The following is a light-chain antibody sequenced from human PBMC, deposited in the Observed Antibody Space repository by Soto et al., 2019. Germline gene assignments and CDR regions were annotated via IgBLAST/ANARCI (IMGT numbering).Light chain of an antibody. V-gene: IGLV1-44*01. CDR2: SNN. CDR1: SSNIGSNT. J-gene: IGLJ2*01. CDR3: ATWDDSLNGVV. Sequence: QSVLTQPPSAPGTPGQRVTISCSGSSSNIGSNTVAWYQQLPGTAPKLFIYSNNQRPSGVPDRFSGSKSGTSASLAISVLQSEDKAHYHCATWDDSLNGVVFGGGTKLTVL.